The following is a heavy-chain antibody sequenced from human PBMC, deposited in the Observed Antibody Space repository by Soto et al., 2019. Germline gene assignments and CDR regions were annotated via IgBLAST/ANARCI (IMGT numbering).Heavy chain of an antibody. Sequence: QMQLQESGPGLVKPSQTLSLTCTVSGGSISSGGYYWSWIRQLPGKGLEWMGYIYRSGNAYYNPSLESRLTISVDTSKNQFSLKLSSVTAADTAVYYCARKNDFSRGFFYYSGLDVWGHGTTVTVSS. D-gene: IGHD3-3*01. V-gene: IGHV4-31*03. CDR1: GGSISSGGYY. CDR3: ARKNDFSRGFFYYSGLDV. J-gene: IGHJ6*02. CDR2: IYRSGNA.